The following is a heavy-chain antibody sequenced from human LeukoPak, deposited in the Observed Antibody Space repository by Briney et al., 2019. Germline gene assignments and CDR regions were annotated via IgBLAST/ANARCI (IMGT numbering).Heavy chain of an antibody. V-gene: IGHV1-69*13. D-gene: IGHD3-22*01. CDR3: ARGPLTNYYDSSGYFDY. CDR2: IIPIFGTA. CDR1: GGTFSSYA. Sequence: GASVKVSCKASGGTFSSYAISWVRQAPGQGLEWMGGIIPIFGTANYAQKVQGRVTITADESTSTAYMELSSLRSEDTAVYYCARGPLTNYYDSSGYFDYWGQGTLVTVSS. J-gene: IGHJ4*02.